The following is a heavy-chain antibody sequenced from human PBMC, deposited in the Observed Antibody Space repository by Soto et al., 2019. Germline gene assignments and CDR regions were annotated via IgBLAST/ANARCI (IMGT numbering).Heavy chain of an antibody. D-gene: IGHD1-26*01. CDR1: GFTFSSYG. CDR2: IKHDGSNK. V-gene: IGHV3-30*18. Sequence: QVQLVESGGGVVQPGGSLRLSCAASGFTFSSYGMHWVRQAPGKGLGWVAVIKHDGSNKYYADSVKGRFTISRDKFKIPLYLQKNGLRTEDTDVLFCANARSSEFCYYCYGMEGWGQGTPVTASS. J-gene: IGHJ6*02. CDR3: ANARSSEFCYYCYGMEG.